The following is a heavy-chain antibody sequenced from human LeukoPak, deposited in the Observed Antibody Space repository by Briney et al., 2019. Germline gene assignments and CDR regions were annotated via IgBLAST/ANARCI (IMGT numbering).Heavy chain of an antibody. V-gene: IGHV3-53*01. CDR1: GFTVSSNY. Sequence: PGGFLRLSCAASGFTVSSNYMSWVRQAPGKGLEWVSVIYSGGSTYYADSVKGRFTISRDNSKNTLYLQMNSLRAEDTAVYYCARGVGYNYLDYWGQGTLVTVSS. J-gene: IGHJ4*02. CDR2: IYSGGST. D-gene: IGHD5-24*01. CDR3: ARGVGYNYLDY.